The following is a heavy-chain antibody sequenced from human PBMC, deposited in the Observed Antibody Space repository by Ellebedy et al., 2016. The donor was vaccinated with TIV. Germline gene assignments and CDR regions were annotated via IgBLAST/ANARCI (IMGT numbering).Heavy chain of an antibody. CDR3: ARDAGDSSGYSAEYFQH. CDR1: GYTFTGYY. Sequence: SVKVSXXASGYTFTGYYMHWVRQAPGQGLEWMGGIIPIFGTANYAQKFQGRVTITADESTSTAYMELSSLRSEDTAVYYCARDAGDSSGYSAEYFQHWGQGTLVTVSS. D-gene: IGHD3-22*01. V-gene: IGHV1-69*13. J-gene: IGHJ1*01. CDR2: IIPIFGTA.